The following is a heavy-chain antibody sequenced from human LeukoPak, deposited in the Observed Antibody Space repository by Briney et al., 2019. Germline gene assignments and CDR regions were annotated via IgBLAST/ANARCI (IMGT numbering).Heavy chain of an antibody. D-gene: IGHD1-26*01. CDR1: GGSISSYY. CDR3: ARAGGATNY. J-gene: IGHJ4*02. V-gene: IGHV4-59*08. Sequence: SETLSLTCTVSGGSISSYYWSWIRQPPGKGLEWIGYIYYSGSTNYNPSLKSRVTISVDTSKNQFSLKLSSVTAADTAVYYCARAGGATNYWGQGTLVTVSS. CDR2: IYYSGST.